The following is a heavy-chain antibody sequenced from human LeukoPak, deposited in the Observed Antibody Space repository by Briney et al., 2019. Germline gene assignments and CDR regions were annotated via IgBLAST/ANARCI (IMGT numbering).Heavy chain of an antibody. CDR3: AREGLTVFGRYYGMDV. J-gene: IGHJ6*02. D-gene: IGHD3-3*01. CDR1: GYTFTGYY. CDR2: INPNSGGT. Sequence: ASVKVSCKASGYTFTGYYMHWVRQAPGQGLEWMGWINPNSGGTKSAQNFQGRVTMTRSTPISTAYMELSRLRSDDTAVYYCAREGLTVFGRYYGMDVWGQGTTVTVSS. V-gene: IGHV1-2*02.